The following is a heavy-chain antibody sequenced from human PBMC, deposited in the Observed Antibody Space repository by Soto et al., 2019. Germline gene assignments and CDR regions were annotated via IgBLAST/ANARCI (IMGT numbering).Heavy chain of an antibody. CDR2: ISGSGDTI. Sequence: GGSLRLSCEASGFTFSTFAMRWVRQAPGKGLEWVSAISGSGDTIYYADSVRGRFTISRDNSQNTVFLQMNSLRADDTAVYYCGRSGDCGGRACYYFDYWGQGALVTVSS. D-gene: IGHD2-15*01. V-gene: IGHV3-23*01. CDR1: GFTFSTFA. CDR3: GRSGDCGGRACYYFDY. J-gene: IGHJ4*02.